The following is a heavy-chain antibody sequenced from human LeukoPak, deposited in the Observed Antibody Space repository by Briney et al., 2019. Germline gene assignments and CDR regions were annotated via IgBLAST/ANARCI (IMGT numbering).Heavy chain of an antibody. CDR3: AGGTTSRSFDY. CDR2: INHSGST. Sequence: PSETLSLTCAVYGGSFSGYYWSWIRQPPGKGLDWIGEINHSGSTNYNPSLKSRVTISVDTSKNQFSLKLSSVTAADTAVYYCAGGTTSRSFDYWGQGTLVTVSS. J-gene: IGHJ4*02. CDR1: GGSFSGYY. D-gene: IGHD1-1*01. V-gene: IGHV4-34*01.